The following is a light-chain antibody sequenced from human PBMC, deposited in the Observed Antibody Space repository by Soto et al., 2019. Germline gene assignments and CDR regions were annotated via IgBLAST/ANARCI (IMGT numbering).Light chain of an antibody. J-gene: IGKJ1*01. Sequence: DIQMTQSPSTLSAAVGGRVTITCRASQSISSWLAWYQQKPGRAPKLLIYDASSLESGVPSWFSGSGSGTEFTLTISSLQPDDFATYYCQQYNSYSLTFGQGTKVDI. CDR1: QSISSW. CDR2: DAS. CDR3: QQYNSYSLT. V-gene: IGKV1-5*01.